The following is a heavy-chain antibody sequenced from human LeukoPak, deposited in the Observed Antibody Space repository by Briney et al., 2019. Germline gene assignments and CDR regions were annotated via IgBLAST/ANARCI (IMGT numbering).Heavy chain of an antibody. CDR1: GYTFTGYY. V-gene: IGHV1-2*02. D-gene: IGHD3-10*02. CDR2: INPNSGGT. Sequence: GASVKVSCKASGYTFTGYYMHWVRQAPGQGLEWMGWINPNSGGTIYAQKFQGRVTMTRDTSISTVYMELSRLRSDDTAVYYCARVFLGSGSYYKGYGLRLDPWGQGTLVTVSS. CDR3: ARVFLGSGSYYKGYGLRLDP. J-gene: IGHJ5*02.